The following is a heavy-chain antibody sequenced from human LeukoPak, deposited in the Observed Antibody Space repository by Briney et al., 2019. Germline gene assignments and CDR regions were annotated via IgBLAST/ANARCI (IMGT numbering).Heavy chain of an antibody. CDR1: GGSISSSNW. J-gene: IGHJ4*02. Sequence: SGTLSLTCAVSGGSISSSNWWSWVRQPPGKGLEWIGEIYHSGSTNYNPSLKSRVTLSVDKSKNQFSLKLSSVTAADTAVYYCCGSGWFAGPFGYWGQGALVTVSS. V-gene: IGHV4-4*02. D-gene: IGHD6-19*01. CDR2: IYHSGST. CDR3: CGSGWFAGPFGY.